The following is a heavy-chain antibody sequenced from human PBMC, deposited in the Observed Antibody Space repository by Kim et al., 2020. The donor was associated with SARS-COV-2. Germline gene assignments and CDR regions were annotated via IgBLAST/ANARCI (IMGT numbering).Heavy chain of an antibody. D-gene: IGHD6-13*01. CDR1: GFTFSSYA. V-gene: IGHV3-23*01. CDR3: AKDRSGYMGIAAAGTDSEDFDY. CDR2: ISGSGGST. J-gene: IGHJ4*02. Sequence: GGSLRLSCAASGFTFSSYAMSWVRQAPGKGLEWVSAISGSGGSTYYADSVKGRFTISRDNSKNTLYLQMNSLRAEDTAVYYCAKDRSGYMGIAAAGTDSEDFDYWGQGTLVTVSS.